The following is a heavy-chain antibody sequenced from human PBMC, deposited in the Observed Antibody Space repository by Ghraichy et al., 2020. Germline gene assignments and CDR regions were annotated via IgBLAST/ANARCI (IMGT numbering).Heavy chain of an antibody. V-gene: IGHV3-7*01. D-gene: IGHD2-2*02. CDR3: ARGSSQAQAIADY. CDR1: GFTFSTHW. J-gene: IGHJ4*02. Sequence: GGSLRLSCAASGFTFSTHWMTWVRQLPGKGLEWVANIKTDGRDKYYVDSLRGRFTISRDNAKNSLYLQMNSLRAEDTAVYYCARGSSQAQAIADYWGQGTLVTVSS. CDR2: IKTDGRDK.